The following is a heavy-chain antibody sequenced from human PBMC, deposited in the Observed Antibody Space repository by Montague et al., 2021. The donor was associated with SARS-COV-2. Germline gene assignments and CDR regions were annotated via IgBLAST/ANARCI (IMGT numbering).Heavy chain of an antibody. V-gene: IGHV4-4*02. CDR1: GGSLSTPHY. D-gene: IGHD7-27*01. CDR2: VHHSGNA. CDR3: ACDRITRGWLGP. J-gene: IGHJ5*02. Sequence: SETLSLTCAVSGGSLSTPHYWSWVRQPPGKGLEWIGEVHHSGNANYNASFNGRATISVDKSKNQSSLTLTSVTAADTAVYYCACDRITRGWLGPWGQGTLGTVPS.